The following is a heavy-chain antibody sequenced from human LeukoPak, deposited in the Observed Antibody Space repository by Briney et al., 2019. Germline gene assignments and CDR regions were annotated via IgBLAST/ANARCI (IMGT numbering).Heavy chain of an antibody. J-gene: IGHJ4*02. V-gene: IGHV3-23*01. Sequence: GGSLRLSCAASGFTFSSYAMSWVRQAPGKGLXXXXXXSGSGGSTYYADSVKGRFTISRDNSKNTLYLQMNSLRAEDTAVYYCATQRDYWFGELLNFDYWGQGTLVTVSS. CDR2: XSGSGGST. CDR3: ATQRDYWFGELLNFDY. D-gene: IGHD3-10*01. CDR1: GFTFSSYA.